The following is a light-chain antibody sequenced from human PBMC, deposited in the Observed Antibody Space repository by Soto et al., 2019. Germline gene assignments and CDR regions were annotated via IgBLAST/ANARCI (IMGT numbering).Light chain of an antibody. J-gene: IGKJ1*01. CDR1: QSLVHSDGNTY. Sequence: DIVMTQTPLSSPVTLGQSAYIFCRSSQSLVHSDGNTYLSWLHQRPCQPPRLLIHKISNRFSGIPDRFIGLGVGTDSTLGISMVYAEGVGINYCMQAYHFPRTCRQGTKVEIK. CDR3: MQAYHFPRT. V-gene: IGKV2-24*01. CDR2: KIS.